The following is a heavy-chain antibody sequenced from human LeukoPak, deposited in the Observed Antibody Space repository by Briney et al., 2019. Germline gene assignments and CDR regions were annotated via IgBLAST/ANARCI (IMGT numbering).Heavy chain of an antibody. V-gene: IGHV1-69*13. CDR2: IIPIFGTA. CDR1: GGTFSSYA. D-gene: IGHD5-12*01. J-gene: IGHJ4*02. CDR3: ARALSRGYSGYDYGLGY. Sequence: SVKVSFKASGGTFSSYAISWVRQAPGQGLEWMGGIIPIFGTANYAQKFQGRVTITADESTSTAYMELSSLRSEDTAVYYCARALSRGYSGYDYGLGYWGQGTLVTVSS.